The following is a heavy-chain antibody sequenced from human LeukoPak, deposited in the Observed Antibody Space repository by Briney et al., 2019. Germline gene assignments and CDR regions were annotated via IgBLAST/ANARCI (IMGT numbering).Heavy chain of an antibody. J-gene: IGHJ4*02. CDR2: ISSSGGST. CDR3: VKGRFYTYEYFDH. CDR1: GLTFSTCA. V-gene: IGHV3-64D*06. Sequence: AGESLRLSCSASGLTFSTCAMHWVRQAPGKGLEYVSAISSSGGSTYYADSVKGRFTISRDNSKNTLYLQMSSLSAEDTAVYYCVKGRFYTYEYFDHWGQGTLVTVSS. D-gene: IGHD3-16*01.